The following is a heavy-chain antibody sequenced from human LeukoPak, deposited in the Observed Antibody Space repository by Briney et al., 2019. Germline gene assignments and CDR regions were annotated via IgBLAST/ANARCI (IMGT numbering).Heavy chain of an antibody. J-gene: IGHJ4*02. CDR1: GGTFSSYA. D-gene: IGHD3-22*01. CDR2: IIPILGIA. CDR3: ARGVFIDSSGYYFDY. V-gene: IGHV1-69*04. Sequence: SVKVSCKASGGTFSSYAISWVRQAPGQGLEWMGRIIPILGIANYAQKFQGRVTITADKSTSTAYMEPSSLRSEDAAVYYCARGVFIDSSGYYFDYWGQGTLVTVSS.